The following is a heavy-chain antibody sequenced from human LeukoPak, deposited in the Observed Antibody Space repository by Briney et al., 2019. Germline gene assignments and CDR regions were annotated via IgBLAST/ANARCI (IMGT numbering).Heavy chain of an antibody. CDR2: INPSGGST. V-gene: IGHV1-46*01. CDR1: GYTFTSYY. Sequence: GASVKVSCKASGYTFTSYYMHWVRQAPGQGLEWMGIINPSGGSTSYAQKFQGRVTMTRDMSTSTVYMELSSLRSEDTAVYYCARGSMIVVVTTLFDYWGQGTLVTVSS. J-gene: IGHJ4*02. D-gene: IGHD3-22*01. CDR3: ARGSMIVVVTTLFDY.